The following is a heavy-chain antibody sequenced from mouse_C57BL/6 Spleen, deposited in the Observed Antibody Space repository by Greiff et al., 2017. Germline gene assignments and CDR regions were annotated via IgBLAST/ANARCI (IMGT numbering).Heavy chain of an antibody. J-gene: IGHJ2*01. V-gene: IGHV1-15*01. D-gene: IGHD1-1*01. CDR2: IDPETGGT. CDR1: GYTFTDYE. CDR3: TRWHYGSSL. Sequence: VQLQQSGAELVRPGASVTLSCKASGYTFTDYEMHWVKQTPVHGLEWIGAIDPETGGTAYNQKFKGKAILTADKSSSTAYMELRSLTSEDSAVYYCTRWHYGSSLWGQGTTLTVSS.